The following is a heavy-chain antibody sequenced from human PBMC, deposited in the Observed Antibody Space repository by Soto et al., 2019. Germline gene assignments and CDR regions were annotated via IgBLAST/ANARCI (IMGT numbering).Heavy chain of an antibody. Sequence: SETLSLTCTVSGGSISSYYWSWIRQPPGKGLEWIGYNYYNGSTNYNPSLNSRVTFSVDTSRNHFSLKLISVTVADTAVYYCARISVDYYGMDVWGQGTTVTVSS. J-gene: IGHJ6*02. CDR1: GGSISSYY. D-gene: IGHD6-19*01. V-gene: IGHV4-59*01. CDR3: ARISVDYYGMDV. CDR2: NYYNGST.